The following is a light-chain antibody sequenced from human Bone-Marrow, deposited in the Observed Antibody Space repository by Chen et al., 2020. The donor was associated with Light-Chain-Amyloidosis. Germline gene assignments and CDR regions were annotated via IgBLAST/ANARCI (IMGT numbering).Light chain of an antibody. V-gene: IGLV2-8*01. CDR2: EVS. CDR1: SSDVGGSNY. Sequence: QSALTQPPSASGSPGQSVTISCTGTSSDVGGSNYVSWYQQYPGKAPKLMIYEVSKRPSGFPDRFSGSKSGSTASLTVAGLQAEDEADYYCGSVAGGNIGVFGTGTKVTVL. CDR3: GSVAGGNIGV. J-gene: IGLJ1*01.